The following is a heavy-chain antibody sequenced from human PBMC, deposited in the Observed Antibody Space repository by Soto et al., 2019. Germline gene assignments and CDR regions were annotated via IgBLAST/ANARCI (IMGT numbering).Heavy chain of an antibody. J-gene: IGHJ6*02. Sequence: QAQLVQSGAEVRKPGASVKVSCKASGYTFTTYDINWVRQAPGQGLEWLGWMDPNSGSTGYAQNFPGRITMIRNISRNTAHMALSSLQSEDTAVYYCARERKFDFWRKGLDVWGQGTTVTVSS. V-gene: IGHV1-8*01. D-gene: IGHD3-3*01. CDR1: GYTFTTYD. CDR2: MDPNSGST. CDR3: ARERKFDFWRKGLDV.